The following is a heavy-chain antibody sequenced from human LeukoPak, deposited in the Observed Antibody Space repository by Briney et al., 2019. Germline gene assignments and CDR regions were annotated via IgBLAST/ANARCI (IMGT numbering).Heavy chain of an antibody. CDR2: IYTSGST. V-gene: IGHV4-4*07. Sequence: KTSETLSLTCTVSGGSISSYYWSWIRQPAGKGLEWIGRIYTSGSTNYNPSLKSRVTMSVDTSKNQFSLKLSSVTAADTAVYYCARDVYYYGSGYHLSDYWGQGTLVTVSS. J-gene: IGHJ4*02. CDR3: ARDVYYYGSGYHLSDY. CDR1: GGSISSYY. D-gene: IGHD3-10*01.